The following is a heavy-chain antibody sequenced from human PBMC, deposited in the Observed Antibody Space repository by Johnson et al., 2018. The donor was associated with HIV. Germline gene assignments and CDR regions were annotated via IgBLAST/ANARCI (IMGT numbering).Heavy chain of an antibody. J-gene: IGHJ3*02. CDR3: AISGTGPDAFDI. CDR2: ISYDGSNK. CDR1: GFTFSSYA. Sequence: VQLVESGGGVVQPGRSLRLSCAASGFTFSSYAMHWVRQAPGKGLEWVAVISYDGSNKYYADSVKGRFTISRDNSKNTLYLQMNSLRAEDTAVYYCAISGTGPDAFDIWGQGTMVTVSS. V-gene: IGHV3-30*04.